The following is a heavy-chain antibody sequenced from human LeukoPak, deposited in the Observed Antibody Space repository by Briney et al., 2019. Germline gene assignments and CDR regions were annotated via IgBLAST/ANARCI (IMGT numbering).Heavy chain of an antibody. CDR3: AKRGDCSGTCTYDY. CDR1: GFTFSNYA. D-gene: IGHD2-2*01. CDR2: VGGSGVKT. J-gene: IGHJ4*02. Sequence: GGSLRLSCAASGFTFSNYAIHWVRQAPGKGLEWVSIVGGSGVKTYYADPVKGRFTISRDNSKNTVYLQMNSLGAEDTAVYYCAKRGDCSGTCTYDYWGQGTLVTVSS. V-gene: IGHV3-23*01.